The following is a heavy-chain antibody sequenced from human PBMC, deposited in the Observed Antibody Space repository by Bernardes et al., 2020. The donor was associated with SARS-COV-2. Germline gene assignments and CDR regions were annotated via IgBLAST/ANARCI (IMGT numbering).Heavy chain of an antibody. CDR3: ARRGYSNTSPFDY. D-gene: IGHD5-12*01. Sequence: GGSLRLSCGISRFTVSTNYMSWVRQAPGKGLEWVSGLFRDNVFYADSVKGRFTISRDNSENTLYLHMNSPRVDDTAVYYCARRGYSNTSPFDYWGQGTLVAVSS. V-gene: IGHV3-53*01. CDR1: RFTVSTNY. CDR2: LFRDNV. J-gene: IGHJ4*02.